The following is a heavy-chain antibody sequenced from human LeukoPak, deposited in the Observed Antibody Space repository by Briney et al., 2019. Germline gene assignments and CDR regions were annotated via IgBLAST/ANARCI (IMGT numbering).Heavy chain of an antibody. J-gene: IGHJ6*02. Sequence: GGLRLACAASGFTFSSYKMNWVRQAPGKGLEWVSYISSSGSTIYYADSVKGRFTISRDNAKNSLYLQMNSLRAEDTAVYYCARVSSGWYLYYYHGMDVWGQGTTVTASS. CDR2: ISSSGSTI. CDR1: GFTFSSYK. D-gene: IGHD6-19*01. CDR3: ARVSSGWYLYYYHGMDV. V-gene: IGHV3-48*03.